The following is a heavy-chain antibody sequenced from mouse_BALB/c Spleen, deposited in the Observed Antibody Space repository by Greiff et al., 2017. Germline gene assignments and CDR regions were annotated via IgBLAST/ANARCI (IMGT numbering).Heavy chain of an antibody. Sequence: VQLQQSGAELVKPGASVKLSCTASGFNIKDTYMHWVKQRPEQGLEWIGRIDPANGNTKYDPKFQGKATITADTSSNTAYLHISSLTSAVTAVYYCARGITTVVDDYDMDYWGQGTSVTVSS. CDR1: GFNIKDTY. CDR2: IDPANGNT. CDR3: ARGITTVVDDYDMDY. V-gene: IGHV14-3*02. D-gene: IGHD1-1*01. J-gene: IGHJ4*01.